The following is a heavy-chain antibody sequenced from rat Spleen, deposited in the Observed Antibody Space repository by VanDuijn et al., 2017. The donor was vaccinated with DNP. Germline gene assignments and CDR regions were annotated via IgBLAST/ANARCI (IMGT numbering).Heavy chain of an antibody. CDR1: GFTFSAYY. CDR2: IGSAAYAP. Sequence: EVQLVESGGGLVQPGRSLKLSCAASGFTFSAYYLAWVRQAPAKGLEWVAYIGSAAYAPYYGDSVKGRFTISRDNAKSTLYLQMNSLRSEDMATYYCARQETTLCFDYWGQGVMVTVSS. V-gene: IGHV5-22*01. J-gene: IGHJ2*01. CDR3: ARQETTLCFDY. D-gene: IGHD1-10*01.